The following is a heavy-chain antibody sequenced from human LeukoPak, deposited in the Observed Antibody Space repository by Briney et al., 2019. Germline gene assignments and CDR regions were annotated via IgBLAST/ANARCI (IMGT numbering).Heavy chain of an antibody. CDR2: IYHSGST. V-gene: IGHV4-61*08. Sequence: PSETLSLTCAVSGGSISSGGYSWSWIRQPPGKGLEWIGNIYHSGSTNYNPTLRSRATISVDTSKNQFSLKLSSVTAADTAVYYCARDRWELWYSDYYGLDVWGQGTTVIVSS. J-gene: IGHJ6*02. D-gene: IGHD3-16*01. CDR3: ARDRWELWYSDYYGLDV. CDR1: GGSISSGGYS.